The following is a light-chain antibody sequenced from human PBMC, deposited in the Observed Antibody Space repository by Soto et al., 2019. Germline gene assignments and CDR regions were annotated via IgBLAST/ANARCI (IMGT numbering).Light chain of an antibody. J-gene: IGKJ1*01. CDR2: DAS. V-gene: IGKV3-15*01. CDR1: QTVTSCY. CDR3: QQYNNWPWT. Sequence: IVLTQSPDTLSLSQGEKATLSCRASQTVTSCYLAWYQQKPGQAPRLLIYDASSRATGIPATFSGSGSGTEFTLTINSLQSEDFAVYYCQQYNNWPWTFGQGTRWIS.